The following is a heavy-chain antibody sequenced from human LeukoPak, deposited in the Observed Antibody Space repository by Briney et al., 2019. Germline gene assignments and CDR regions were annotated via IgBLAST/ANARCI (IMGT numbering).Heavy chain of an antibody. J-gene: IGHJ4*02. D-gene: IGHD2-2*01. V-gene: IGHV3-53*01. CDR3: ASSLGVVGSFDY. CDR1: GFTVSSNY. Sequence: GGSLRLSCAASGFTVSSNYMSWVRQVPGKGLEWVSVIYSGGSTYYADSVKGRFTISGDNSKNTLYLQMNSLRAEDTAVYYCASSLGVVGSFDYWGQGTLVTVSS. CDR2: IYSGGST.